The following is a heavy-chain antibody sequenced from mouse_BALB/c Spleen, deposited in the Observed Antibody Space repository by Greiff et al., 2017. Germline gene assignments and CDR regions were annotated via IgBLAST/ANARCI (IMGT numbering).Heavy chain of an antibody. D-gene: IGHD2-1*01. V-gene: IGHV5-6-5*01. CDR3: ARGGNHFAY. Sequence: EVKLVESGGGLVKPGGSLKLSCAASGFTFSSYAMSWVRQTPEKRLEWVASISSGGSTYYPDSVKGRFTISRDNARNILYQQMSSLRSEDTAMYYCARGGNHFAYWGQGTLVTVSA. J-gene: IGHJ3*01. CDR1: GFTFSSYA. CDR2: ISSGGST.